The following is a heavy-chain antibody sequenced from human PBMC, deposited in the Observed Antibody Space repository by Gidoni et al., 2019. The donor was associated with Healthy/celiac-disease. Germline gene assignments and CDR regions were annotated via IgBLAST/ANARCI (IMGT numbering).Heavy chain of an antibody. CDR2: ISSSSSYI. D-gene: IGHD4-17*01. CDR3: AREGPTVTTDYGMDV. Sequence: EVQLVESGGGLVKPGGSLRLSCAASGFTFSSYRMNWVRQSPGKGLEWVSSISSSSSYIYYADSVKGRFTISRDNAKNSLYLQMNSLRAEDTAVYYCAREGPTVTTDYGMDVWGQGTTVTVSS. V-gene: IGHV3-21*01. CDR1: GFTFSSYR. J-gene: IGHJ6*02.